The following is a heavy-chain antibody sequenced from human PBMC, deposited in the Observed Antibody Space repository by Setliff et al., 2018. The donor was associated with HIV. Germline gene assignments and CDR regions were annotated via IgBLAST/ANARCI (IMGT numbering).Heavy chain of an antibody. J-gene: IGHJ5*02. CDR2: INAGNGNT. CDR3: ARDRVSGDYPKWFDP. V-gene: IGHV1-3*01. Sequence: GASVKVSCKASGYTFTSYAMHWVRQAPGQRLEWMGWINAGNGNTKYSQKFQGRVTITRDTSANTSYMELSSLRSEDTAVYYCARDRVSGDYPKWFDPWGQGTLV. CDR1: GYTFTSYA. D-gene: IGHD4-17*01.